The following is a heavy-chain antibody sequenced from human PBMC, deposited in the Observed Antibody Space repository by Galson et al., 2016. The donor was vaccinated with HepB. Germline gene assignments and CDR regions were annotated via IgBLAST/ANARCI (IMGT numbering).Heavy chain of an antibody. CDR2: ISYDGSYE. V-gene: IGHV3-30*04. D-gene: IGHD3-10*01. Sequence: SLRLSCAASGFTFSSYAMHWVRQAPGKGLEWVAVISYDGSYESYAGAVKGRFTISRDNFKNTLYLHLNSLRAEETAVYYCARAVHGSWSYWDKWGQGTLVTVSS. J-gene: IGHJ4*02. CDR3: ARAVHGSWSYWDK. CDR1: GFTFSSYA.